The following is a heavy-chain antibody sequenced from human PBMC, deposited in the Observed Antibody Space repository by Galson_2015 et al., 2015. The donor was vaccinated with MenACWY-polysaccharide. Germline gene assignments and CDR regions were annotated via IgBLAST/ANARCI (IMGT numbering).Heavy chain of an antibody. CDR1: GFTFSGYW. CDR3: VRGGWFTSD. V-gene: IGHV3-7*01. D-gene: IGHD2-2*01. J-gene: IGHJ4*02. CDR2: IKEDGSEK. Sequence: LRLSCAASGFTFSGYWMSWVRQAPGKGPDWVANIKEDGSEKTYVDSVKGRFTISRDNAKKSLDLQMDSLRAEDTAVYYCVRGGWFTSDWGQGALVTVSS.